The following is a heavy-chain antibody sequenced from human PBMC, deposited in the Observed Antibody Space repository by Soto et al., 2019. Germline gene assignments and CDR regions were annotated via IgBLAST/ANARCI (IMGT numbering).Heavy chain of an antibody. D-gene: IGHD6-13*01. CDR2: ISGSGGST. CDR3: ANQPPIAAAAGDNWFDP. Sequence: GGSLRLSCAASGFTFSSYAMSWVRQAPGKGLEWVSAISGSGGSTYYADSVKGRFTISRDNSKNTLYLQMNSLRAEDTAVYYCANQPPIAAAAGDNWFDPWGQGTLVTVSS. J-gene: IGHJ5*02. V-gene: IGHV3-23*01. CDR1: GFTFSSYA.